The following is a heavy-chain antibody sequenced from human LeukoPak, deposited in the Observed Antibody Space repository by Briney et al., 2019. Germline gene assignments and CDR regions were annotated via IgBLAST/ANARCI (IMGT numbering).Heavy chain of an antibody. D-gene: IGHD1-26*01. Sequence: TSETLSLTCTVSGGSINSGTFYWGWIRQPPGKGLEWIGSMYYDGSSYYNPSLKSRVTTSVDTSKNQFSLKLTSVTAADTAVYFCARRSDSGSDDGEDYFDYWGQGTLVTVSS. CDR1: GGSINSGTFY. CDR2: MYYDGSS. CDR3: ARRSDSGSDDGEDYFDY. V-gene: IGHV4-39*01. J-gene: IGHJ4*02.